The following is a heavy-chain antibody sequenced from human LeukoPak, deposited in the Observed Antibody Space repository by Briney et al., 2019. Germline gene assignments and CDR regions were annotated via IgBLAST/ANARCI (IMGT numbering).Heavy chain of an antibody. CDR3: VRLTMVRGVSYWFAP. Sequence: SQTLSLTCTVSGGSISSGGYYWSWIRQPAGKGLEWIGRISTSGSTNYNPSLKSRVTTSVDTSKNQFSLKLSSVTAADTAVYYCVRLTMVRGVSYWFAPWGQGTLVTVSS. CDR2: ISTSGST. D-gene: IGHD3-10*01. J-gene: IGHJ5*02. V-gene: IGHV4-61*02. CDR1: GGSISSGGYY.